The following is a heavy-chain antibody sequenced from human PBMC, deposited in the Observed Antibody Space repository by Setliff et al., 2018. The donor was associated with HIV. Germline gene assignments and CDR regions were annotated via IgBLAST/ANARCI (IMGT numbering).Heavy chain of an antibody. J-gene: IGHJ1*01. CDR2: MNPNSGHT. V-gene: IGHV1-8*02. D-gene: IGHD3-22*01. CDR1: GYTFTTYS. CDR3: ARGGGSSYLYHSRGSEYFQY. Sequence: ASVKVSCKAFGYTFTTYSLHWVRQATGQGLEWMGWMNPNSGHTGYAHKFQGSVTMTRDTSISTAYMELSSLTSEDTAVYYCARGGGSSYLYHSRGSEYFQYWGQGALVTVSS.